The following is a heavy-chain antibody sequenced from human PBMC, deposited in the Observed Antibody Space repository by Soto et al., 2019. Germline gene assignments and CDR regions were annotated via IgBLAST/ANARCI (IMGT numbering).Heavy chain of an antibody. CDR1: GGSISSSY. V-gene: IGHV4-59*01. D-gene: IGHD4-4*01. Sequence: SETLSLTCTVSGGSISSSYWSWFRQPPGKGLEWIGHIYYTGSTNYNPSLVSRVTISVDTSKNRFSLILSSVTAADTAVYYGARAADYTIPFNAFDIWGQGTMVTVSS. CDR2: IYYTGST. CDR3: ARAADYTIPFNAFDI. J-gene: IGHJ3*02.